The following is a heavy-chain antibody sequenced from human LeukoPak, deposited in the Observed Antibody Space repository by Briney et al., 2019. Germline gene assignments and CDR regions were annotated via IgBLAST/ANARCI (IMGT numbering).Heavy chain of an antibody. CDR1: GVSIGSSHYY. CDR3: ARPGVGSGRYGAFDI. D-gene: IGHD5-18*01. V-gene: IGHV4-61*05. CDR2: IYFSGST. J-gene: IGHJ3*02. Sequence: SETLSLTCTVSGVSIGSSHYYWSWIRQPPGKGLEWIGYIYFSGSTNYNPSLKSRVTISVDTSKNQFSLKLSSVTAADTAVYYCARPGVGSGRYGAFDIWGQGTMVTVSS.